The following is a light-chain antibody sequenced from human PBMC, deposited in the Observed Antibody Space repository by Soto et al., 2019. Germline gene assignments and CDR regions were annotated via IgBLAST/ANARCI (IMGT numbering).Light chain of an antibody. CDR2: RNN. CDR1: SSNVESNY. CDR3: AAWDESLNGLV. V-gene: IGLV1-47*01. Sequence: QSVLTQPPSASGTPGQRVTISCSGSSSNVESNYVYWYQQLPGTAPKLLIYRNNQRPSGVSDRFSGSKSGTSASLAISGLQSEDEADYYCAAWDESLNGLVFGTGTKVT. J-gene: IGLJ1*01.